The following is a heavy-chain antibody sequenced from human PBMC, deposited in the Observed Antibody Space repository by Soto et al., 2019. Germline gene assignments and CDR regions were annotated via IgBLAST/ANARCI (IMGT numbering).Heavy chain of an antibody. CDR3: ARDGRAGSTYLSSYFDY. V-gene: IGHV3-33*01. D-gene: IGHD4-4*01. CDR2: IWYDGSNK. J-gene: IGHJ4*02. Sequence: QVQLVESGGGVVQPGRSLRLSCAASGFTFSSYGMHWVRQAPGKGLEWVAVIWYDGSNKYYADSVKGRFTISRDNSKNTLYLKMNSLRAEDTAVYYCARDGRAGSTYLSSYFDYWGQGTLVTVSS. CDR1: GFTFSSYG.